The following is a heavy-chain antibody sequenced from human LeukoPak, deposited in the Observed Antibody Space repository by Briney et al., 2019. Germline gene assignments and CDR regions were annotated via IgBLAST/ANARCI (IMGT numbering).Heavy chain of an antibody. CDR1: GGSISSYY. CDR2: IYYTGAT. Sequence: SGTLSLTCSVSGGSISSYYWSWIRQPPGKGLEWIGYIYYTGATYYNPSLESRVTVSIDTSKRQLSLELRSVTAADTAVYFCARDRRESSKPNDAFDIWGQGTMVTVSS. J-gene: IGHJ3*02. CDR3: ARDRRESSKPNDAFDI. D-gene: IGHD4-11*01. V-gene: IGHV4-59*01.